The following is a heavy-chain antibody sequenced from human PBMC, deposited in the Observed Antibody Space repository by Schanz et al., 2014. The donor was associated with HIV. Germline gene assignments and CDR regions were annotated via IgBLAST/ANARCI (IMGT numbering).Heavy chain of an antibody. D-gene: IGHD3-10*01. Sequence: QVRLVESGGGLVQPGGSLRLSCVASGFTFNNYAMTWVRQAPGKGLEWVAVIWNDGSNTFYADSVKGRFTISRDNSKNTLYLQMNSLRAEDTSVYYCARGFQGFDYWGQGTLVTVSS. CDR2: IWNDGSNT. V-gene: IGHV3-33*08. CDR1: GFTFNNYA. CDR3: ARGFQGFDY. J-gene: IGHJ4*02.